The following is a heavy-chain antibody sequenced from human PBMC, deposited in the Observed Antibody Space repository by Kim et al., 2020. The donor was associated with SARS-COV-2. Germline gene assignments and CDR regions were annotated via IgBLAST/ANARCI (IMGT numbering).Heavy chain of an antibody. CDR2: IYYSGST. Sequence: SETLSLTCTVSGGSISSYYWSWIRQPPGKGLEWIGYIYYSGSTNYNPSLKSRVTISVDTSKNQFSLKLSSVTAADTAVYYCARQISSWSDLQIYYYYYGMDVWGQGTTVTVSS. V-gene: IGHV4-59*08. J-gene: IGHJ6*02. CDR1: GGSISSYY. CDR3: ARQISSWSDLQIYYYYYGMDV. D-gene: IGHD4-4*01.